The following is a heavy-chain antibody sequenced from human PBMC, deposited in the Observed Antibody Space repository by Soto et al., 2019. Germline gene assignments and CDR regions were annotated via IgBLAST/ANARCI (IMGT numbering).Heavy chain of an antibody. Sequence: QVQLVQSGAEVKKPGASVKVSCKASGYTFTSYGISWVRQAPGQGLEWMGWISAYNGNTNYAQQLQGSATMTTDTSTRTAYMELRSLRPDDTAVYYCARDYDILTGYPDYWGQGTLVTDSS. J-gene: IGHJ4*02. CDR3: ARDYDILTGYPDY. CDR1: GYTFTSYG. D-gene: IGHD3-9*01. CDR2: ISAYNGNT. V-gene: IGHV1-18*01.